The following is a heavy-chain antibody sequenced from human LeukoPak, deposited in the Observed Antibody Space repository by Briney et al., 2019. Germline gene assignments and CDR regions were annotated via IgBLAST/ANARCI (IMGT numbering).Heavy chain of an antibody. CDR1: GGSISSSS. CDR2: ISDDGRNK. CDR3: ASRSMASDY. V-gene: IGHV3-30*03. Sequence: TLSLTCTVSGGSISSSSYYWGWIRQPPGKGLEWVALISDDGRNKYYADSVKGRFTISRDNSKNTLYLQMSSLRAEDTAVYYCASRSMASDYWGQGTLVTVSS. D-gene: IGHD2/OR15-2a*01. J-gene: IGHJ4*02.